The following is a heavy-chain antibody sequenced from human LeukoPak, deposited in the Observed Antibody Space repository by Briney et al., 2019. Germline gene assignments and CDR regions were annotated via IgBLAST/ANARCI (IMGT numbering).Heavy chain of an antibody. CDR3: AKDRFRYSSFDY. CDR2: INSDGSST. V-gene: IGHV3-74*01. D-gene: IGHD6-13*01. J-gene: IGHJ4*02. CDR1: GFTFSSYW. Sequence: GGSLRLSCAASGFTFSSYWMHWVRQAPGKGLVWVSRINSDGSSTSYADSVKGRFTISRDNSKNTLYLQMNSLRAEDTAVYYCAKDRFRYSSFDYWGQGTLVTVSS.